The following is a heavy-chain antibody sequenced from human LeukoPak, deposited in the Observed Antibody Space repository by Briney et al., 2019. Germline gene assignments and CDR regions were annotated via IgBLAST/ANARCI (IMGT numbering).Heavy chain of an antibody. J-gene: IGHJ4*02. Sequence: KPSETLSLTCTVSGYSISSGYYWGWIRQPPGKGLEWIGSIYHSGSTYYNPSLKSRVTISVDTSKNQFSLKLSSVTAADTAVYYCARGRRYSGSYGPYYFDYWGQGTLVTVSS. CDR1: GYSISSGYY. D-gene: IGHD1-26*01. CDR2: IYHSGST. CDR3: ARGRRYSGSYGPYYFDY. V-gene: IGHV4-38-2*02.